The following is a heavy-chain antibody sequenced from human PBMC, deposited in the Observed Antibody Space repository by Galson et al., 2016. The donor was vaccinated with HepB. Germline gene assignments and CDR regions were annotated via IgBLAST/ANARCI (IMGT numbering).Heavy chain of an antibody. CDR2: INSNSDT. Sequence: SLRLSCAASGFTFTTYTMNWVRQAPGQGLEWVSSINSNSDTYYTDSLKGRFTISRDNAKNSLYLQMNSLRAEDTAVYYCVVGSGTYFPNGMDVWGQGTTVTVSS. V-gene: IGHV3-21*01. CDR1: GFTFTTYT. D-gene: IGHD1-26*01. CDR3: VVGSGTYFPNGMDV. J-gene: IGHJ6*02.